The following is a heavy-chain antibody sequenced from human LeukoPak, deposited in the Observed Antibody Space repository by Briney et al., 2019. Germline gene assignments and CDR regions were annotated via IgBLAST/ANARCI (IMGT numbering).Heavy chain of an antibody. CDR3: AREDSPPYYGMDV. CDR1: GGSISSGGYY. V-gene: IGHV4-31*03. Sequence: PSGTLSLTCTVSGGSISSGGYYWSWIRQHPGKGLEWIGYIYYSGSTYYNPSLKSRVTISVDTSKNQFSLKLSSVTAADTAVYYCAREDSPPYYGMDVWGQGTTVTVSS. J-gene: IGHJ6*02. CDR2: IYYSGST. D-gene: IGHD5-18*01.